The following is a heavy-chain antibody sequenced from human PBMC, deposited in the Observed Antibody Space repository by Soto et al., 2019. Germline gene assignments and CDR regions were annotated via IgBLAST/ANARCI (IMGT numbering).Heavy chain of an antibody. Sequence: PGGSLRLSCAASGFTFSSYGMHWVRQAPGKGLEWVAVISYDGSNKYYADSVKGRFTISRDNSKNTLYLQMNSLRAEDTAVYYCAKSARFGEINYYGMDVWGQGTTVTVSS. CDR1: GFTFSSYG. V-gene: IGHV3-30*18. D-gene: IGHD3-10*01. CDR2: ISYDGSNK. CDR3: AKSARFGEINYYGMDV. J-gene: IGHJ6*02.